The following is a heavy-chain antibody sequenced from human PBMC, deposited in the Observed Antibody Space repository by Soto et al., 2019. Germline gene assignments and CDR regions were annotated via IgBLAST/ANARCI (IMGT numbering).Heavy chain of an antibody. D-gene: IGHD1-26*01. CDR2: IDHRGST. Sequence: QVQLQQWGAGLLKPSETLSLTCAVYGESFSGYYWTWIRQPPGTGLEWIGEIDHRGSTNYNPSLKSRVTISVDTSKNQFSLKLSSVTAADTAMYYCAGGRNLGGTYRDYWGQGTLVTVSS. CDR1: GESFSGYY. CDR3: AGGRNLGGTYRDY. J-gene: IGHJ4*02. V-gene: IGHV4-34*01.